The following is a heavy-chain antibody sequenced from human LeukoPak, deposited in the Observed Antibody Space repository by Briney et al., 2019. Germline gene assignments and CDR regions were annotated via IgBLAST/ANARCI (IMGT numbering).Heavy chain of an antibody. CDR2: ISSNGGST. CDR3: VKSGSYFNEEYYSDY. D-gene: IGHD3-10*01. CDR1: GFTFKRCT. Sequence: GGSLRLFCNDSGFTFKRCTVHMLLQAPGKGLEYVSGISSNGGSTYYADSVKGRFTISRDNSKNTLYLQMSSLRAEDTAVYYCVKSGSYFNEEYYSDYWGQGTLVTVSS. V-gene: IGHV3-64D*06. J-gene: IGHJ4*02.